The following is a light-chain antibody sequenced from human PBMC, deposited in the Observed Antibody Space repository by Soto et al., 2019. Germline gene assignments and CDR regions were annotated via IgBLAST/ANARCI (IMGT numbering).Light chain of an antibody. Sequence: EIVLTQSPGTLSLSPGERATLSCRASQSVSSNYLAWYQQKPGQAPRLLIYGASSRATGIPGRFSGSGSGKDFTLTISRLEPEDFAVYYCQQYGSSFTFGPGTKVDIK. CDR3: QQYGSSFT. V-gene: IGKV3-20*01. CDR2: GAS. CDR1: QSVSSNY. J-gene: IGKJ3*01.